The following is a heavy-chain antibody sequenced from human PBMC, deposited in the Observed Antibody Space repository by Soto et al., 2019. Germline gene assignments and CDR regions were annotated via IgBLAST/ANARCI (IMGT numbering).Heavy chain of an antibody. Sequence: QVQLVQSGAEVKKPGSSVKVSCKASGGTFSTYTIIWVRQAPGQGLEWMGRILPMLDITNSAQRFQGRVTITADKSTSTAYLELSSLRSEATAVYYWTLGSWSAETFDIWGRGTMVTVSS. D-gene: IGHD6-13*01. CDR2: ILPMLDIT. V-gene: IGHV1-69*02. CDR3: TLGSWSAETFDI. CDR1: GGTFSTYT. J-gene: IGHJ3*02.